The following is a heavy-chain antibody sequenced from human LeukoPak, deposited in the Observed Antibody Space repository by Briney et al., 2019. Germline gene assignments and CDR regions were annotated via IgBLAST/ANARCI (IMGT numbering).Heavy chain of an antibody. CDR1: GYSISSGYY. J-gene: IGHJ4*02. Sequence: SETLSLTCAVSGYSISSGYYWGWIRQPPGKGLEWIGSICHSGSTYYNPSLKSRVTISVDTSKNQFSLKLSSVTAADTAVYYCARPSNGYYRVDYWGQGTLVTVSS. CDR2: ICHSGST. V-gene: IGHV4-38-2*01. CDR3: ARPSNGYYRVDY. D-gene: IGHD3-22*01.